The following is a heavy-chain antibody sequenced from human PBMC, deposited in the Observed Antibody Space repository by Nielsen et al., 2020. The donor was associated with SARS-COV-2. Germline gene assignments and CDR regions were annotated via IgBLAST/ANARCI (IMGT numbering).Heavy chain of an antibody. CDR2: ISRDSGSI. CDR1: GFSFDDYA. Sequence: SLKISCAASGFSFDDYAMYWVRQAPGTGLEWVSGISRDSGSIDYVDSVKGRFTISRDNAKNSLYLQMNSLRAEDTALYYCAKDWRTGRSIGLFGMDVWGQGTTVIVSS. J-gene: IGHJ6*02. V-gene: IGHV3-9*01. CDR3: AKDWRTGRSIGLFGMDV. D-gene: IGHD1-1*01.